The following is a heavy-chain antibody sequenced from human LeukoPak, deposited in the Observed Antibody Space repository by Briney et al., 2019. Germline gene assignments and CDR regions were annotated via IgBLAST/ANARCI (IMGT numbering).Heavy chain of an antibody. J-gene: IGHJ4*02. V-gene: IGHV4-39*07. CDR1: GGSISSSSYY. CDR3: ARSGTGLLRYYFDY. CDR2: VYYSGST. Sequence: SETLSLTCTVSGGSISSSSYYWGWIRQPPGKGLEWIGSVYYSGSTYYNPSLKSRVTISVDTSKNQFSLRLTSVTAADTAVYYCARSGTGLLRYYFDYWGQGTLITVSS. D-gene: IGHD3-22*01.